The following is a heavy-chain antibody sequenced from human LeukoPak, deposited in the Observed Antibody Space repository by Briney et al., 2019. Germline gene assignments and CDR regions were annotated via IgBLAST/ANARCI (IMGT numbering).Heavy chain of an antibody. J-gene: IGHJ4*02. CDR2: IYYSEST. Sequence: SETLSLTCTVSGGSISSYYWSWIRQPPGKGLEWIGYIYYSESTNYNPSLKSRVTISVDTSKNQFSLKLSSVTAADTAVYYCARKGYETPNYFDYWGQGTLVTVSS. CDR3: ARKGYETPNYFDY. CDR1: GGSISSYY. D-gene: IGHD5-12*01. V-gene: IGHV4-59*01.